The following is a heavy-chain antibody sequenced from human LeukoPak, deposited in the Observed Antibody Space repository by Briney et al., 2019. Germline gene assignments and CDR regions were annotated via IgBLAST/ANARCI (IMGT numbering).Heavy chain of an antibody. CDR3: ARSAMAAFDI. D-gene: IGHD5-18*01. CDR1: GFTFSSYW. V-gene: IGHV3-7*01. Sequence: GGSLRLSCAASGFTFSSYWVSWVRQAPGKGLEWVANIKQDGSEKYYVDSVKGRFTISRDNAKNSLYLQMNSLRAEDTAVYYCARSAMAAFDIWGQGTMVTVSS. CDR2: IKQDGSEK. J-gene: IGHJ3*02.